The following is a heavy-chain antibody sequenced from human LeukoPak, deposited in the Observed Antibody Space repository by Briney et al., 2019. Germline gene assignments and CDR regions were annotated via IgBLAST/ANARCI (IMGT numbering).Heavy chain of an antibody. D-gene: IGHD3-10*01. J-gene: IGHJ4*02. CDR2: ISSSGSTI. V-gene: IGHV3-48*04. CDR3: ARDGPQARGAPFDY. CDR1: GFTFSSYA. Sequence: PGGSLRLSCAASGFTFSSYAMSWVRQAPGKGLEWVSYISSSGSTIYYADSVKGRFTISRDNAKNSLYLQMNSLRAEDTAVYYCARDGPQARGAPFDYWGQGTLVTVSS.